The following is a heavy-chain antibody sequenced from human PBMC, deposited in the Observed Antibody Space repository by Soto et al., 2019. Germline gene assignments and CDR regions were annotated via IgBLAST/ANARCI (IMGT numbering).Heavy chain of an antibody. Sequence: QVQLVQSGAEVKKPGASVKVSCKASGYTFTTYVMHWVRQAPGQRLEWMGWLNAGNDNTEYSQKLQGRVTITRDTSASTVSMELSSLSSEDTAVYYCARVGQNYYGMDVWGQGTTVTVSS. V-gene: IGHV1-3*01. CDR1: GYTFTTYV. CDR3: ARVGQNYYGMDV. J-gene: IGHJ6*02. D-gene: IGHD3-3*01. CDR2: LNAGNDNT.